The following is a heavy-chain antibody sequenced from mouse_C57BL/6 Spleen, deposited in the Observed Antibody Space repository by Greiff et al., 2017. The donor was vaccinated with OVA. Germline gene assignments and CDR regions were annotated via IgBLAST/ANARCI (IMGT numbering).Heavy chain of an antibody. Sequence: VQLHQSGAELVKPGASVKISCKASGYAFSSYWMNWVKQRPGKGLEWIGQIYPGDGDTNYHGKFKGKATLTADKSSSTAYMQLSSLTSEDSAVYFCAREGVTTGPYWGQGTLVTVSA. D-gene: IGHD1-1*01. CDR2: IYPGDGDT. J-gene: IGHJ3*01. CDR3: AREGVTTGPY. CDR1: GYAFSSYW. V-gene: IGHV1-80*01.